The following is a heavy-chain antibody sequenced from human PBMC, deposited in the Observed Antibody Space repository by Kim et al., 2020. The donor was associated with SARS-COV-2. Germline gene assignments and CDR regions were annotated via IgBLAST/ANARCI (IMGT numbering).Heavy chain of an antibody. Sequence: GGSLRLSCEASGFIFRDYKMSWVRQAPGKGLEWIAYISGDGKGIDYPGSVEGRATISRANAKNALYLQMDNLRDDDTAFYYCAKTILEGVYWYFGLWGRGTLVAVSA. D-gene: IGHD1-1*01. J-gene: IGHJ2*01. CDR3: AKTILEGVYWYFGL. CDR1: GFIFRDYK. CDR2: ISGDGKGI. V-gene: IGHV3-48*02.